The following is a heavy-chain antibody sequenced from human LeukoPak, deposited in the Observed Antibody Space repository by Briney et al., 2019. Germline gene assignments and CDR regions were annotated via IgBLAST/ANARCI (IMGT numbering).Heavy chain of an antibody. V-gene: IGHV3-21*04. J-gene: IGHJ6*02. D-gene: IGHD4-17*01. CDR2: ISSSSSYI. Sequence: PGGSLRLSCAASGFTFSSYSMNWVRQAPGKGLEWVSSISSSSSYIYYADSVKGRFTISRDNSKNTLYLQMNSLRAEDTAVYYCAKNYGDYPWYYYGMDVWGQGTTVTVSS. CDR3: AKNYGDYPWYYYGMDV. CDR1: GFTFSSYS.